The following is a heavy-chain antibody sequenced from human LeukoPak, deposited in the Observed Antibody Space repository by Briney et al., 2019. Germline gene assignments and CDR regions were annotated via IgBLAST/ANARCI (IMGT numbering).Heavy chain of an antibody. CDR1: GDSISSGGYS. CDR2: IYHSGST. CDR3: ARDHPYYYGMDV. J-gene: IGHJ6*02. V-gene: IGHV4-30-2*01. Sequence: SETLSLTCAVSGDSISSGGYSWSWIRQPPRKGLEWIGYIYHSGSTYYNPSLKSRVTISVDRSKNQFSLKLSSVTAADTAVYYCARDHPYYYGMDVWGQGTTVTVSS.